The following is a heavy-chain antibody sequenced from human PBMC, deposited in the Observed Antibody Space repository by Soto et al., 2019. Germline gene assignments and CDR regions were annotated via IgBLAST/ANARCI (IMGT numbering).Heavy chain of an antibody. CDR3: ARSYSSGWEPRGYYYYYYGMDV. CDR2: ISAYNGNT. Sequence: ASVKVSCKASGYTFTSYGISWVRQAPGQGLEWMGWISAYNGNTNYAQKLQGRVTMTTDTSTSTAYMELRSLRSDDTAVYYCARSYSSGWEPRGYYYYYYGMDVWGQGTTVTVSS. J-gene: IGHJ6*02. D-gene: IGHD6-19*01. V-gene: IGHV1-18*01. CDR1: GYTFTSYG.